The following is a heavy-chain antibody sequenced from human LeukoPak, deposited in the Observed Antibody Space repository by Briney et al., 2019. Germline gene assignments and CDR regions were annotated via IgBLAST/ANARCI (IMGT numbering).Heavy chain of an antibody. CDR3: AELGITMIGGV. V-gene: IGHV3-48*03. CDR2: ISSSSSYI. Sequence: PGGSLRLSCAGSGFTFRNYEMSWVRQAPGKGLEWVSSISSSSSYIYYADSVKGRFTISRDNAKNSLYLQMNSLRAEDTAVYYCAELGITMIGGVWGKGTTVTISS. D-gene: IGHD3-10*02. CDR1: GFTFRNYE. J-gene: IGHJ6*04.